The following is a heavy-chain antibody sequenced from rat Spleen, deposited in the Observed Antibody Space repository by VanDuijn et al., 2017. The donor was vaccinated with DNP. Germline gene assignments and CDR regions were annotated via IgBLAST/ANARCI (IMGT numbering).Heavy chain of an antibody. CDR3: ARGNYPGINTFDY. CDR2: ITSSGGST. CDR1: GFTFSKYG. J-gene: IGHJ3*01. D-gene: IGHD1-4*01. V-gene: IGHV5S13*01. Sequence: EVQLVESGGGLVQPGRSLKLSCAASGFTFSKYGMAWVRQAPTKGLEWVAAITSSGGSTYYPDSVKGRFTISRDNAKNTLYLQMNSLRSEDTATYYCARGNYPGINTFDYWGQGTLVTVSS.